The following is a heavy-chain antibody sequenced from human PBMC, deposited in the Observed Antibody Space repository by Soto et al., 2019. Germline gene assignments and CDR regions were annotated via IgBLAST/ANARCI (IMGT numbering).Heavy chain of an antibody. V-gene: IGHV4-4*07. D-gene: IGHD2-15*01. CDR2: IYTSGST. J-gene: IGHJ6*02. Sequence: SETLSLTCTVSGGSISSYYWSWIRQPAGKGLEWIGRIYTSGSTNYNPSLKSRVTMSVDTSKNQFSLKLSSVTAADTAVYYCARGPILPCSGGSCYSSYYYGMDVWGQG. CDR3: ARGPILPCSGGSCYSSYYYGMDV. CDR1: GGSISSYY.